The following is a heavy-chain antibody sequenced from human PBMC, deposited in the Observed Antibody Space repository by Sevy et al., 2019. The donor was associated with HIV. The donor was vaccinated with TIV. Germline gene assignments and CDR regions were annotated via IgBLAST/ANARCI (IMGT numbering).Heavy chain of an antibody. Sequence: GGSLRLSCAASGFTVSSKYMSWVRQAPGKGLEWVSVIYSGEYSYYADSVKGRFTISRDISKNTLNLEMNNLRAEDTAIYYCATTSTPLYYYALDVWGQGITFTVSS. V-gene: IGHV3-53*01. J-gene: IGHJ6*02. D-gene: IGHD1-26*01. CDR1: GFTVSSKY. CDR2: IYSGEYS. CDR3: ATTSTPLYYYALDV.